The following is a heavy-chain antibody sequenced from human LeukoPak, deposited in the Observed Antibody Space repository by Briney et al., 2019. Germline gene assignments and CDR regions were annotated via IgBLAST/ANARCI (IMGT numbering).Heavy chain of an antibody. Sequence: SETLSLTCTVSGGSVSSYYWSWIRQPAGKGLEWIGRIYTSGSTNYNPPLKSRVTMSVDTSKNQFSLKLSSVTAADTAVSYCARDRHPGVTMVRGVIDDAFDIWGQGTMVTVSS. CDR1: GGSVSSYY. CDR3: ARDRHPGVTMVRGVIDDAFDI. CDR2: IYTSGST. V-gene: IGHV4-4*07. D-gene: IGHD3-10*01. J-gene: IGHJ3*02.